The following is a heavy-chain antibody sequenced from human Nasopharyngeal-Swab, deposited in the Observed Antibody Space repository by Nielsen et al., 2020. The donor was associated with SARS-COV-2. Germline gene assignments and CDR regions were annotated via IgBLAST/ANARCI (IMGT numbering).Heavy chain of an antibody. CDR2: INDSGST. Sequence: IRQPPGKGLEGIGEINDSGSTNYNPSLESRVTISVGTSKNKFSLKLSSVTAADTAVYYCARGYDYDFWSGYYYGMDVRGQGTTVTVSS. V-gene: IGHV4-34*01. J-gene: IGHJ6*02. D-gene: IGHD3-3*01. CDR3: ARGYDYDFWSGYYYGMDV.